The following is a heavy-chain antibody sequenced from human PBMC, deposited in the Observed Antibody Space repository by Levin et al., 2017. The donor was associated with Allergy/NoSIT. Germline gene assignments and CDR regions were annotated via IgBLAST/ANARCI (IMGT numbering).Heavy chain of an antibody. V-gene: IGHV3-23*01. CDR3: AKAPVSSIAARADY. CDR1: GFTFSSYA. J-gene: IGHJ4*02. CDR2: ISGSGGST. D-gene: IGHD6-6*01. Sequence: GESLKISCAASGFTFSSYAMSWVRQAPGKGLEWVSGISGSGGSTYYADSVKGRFTISRDNSKNTLYLQMNSLRAEDTAVYYCAKAPVSSIAARADYWGQGTLVTVSS.